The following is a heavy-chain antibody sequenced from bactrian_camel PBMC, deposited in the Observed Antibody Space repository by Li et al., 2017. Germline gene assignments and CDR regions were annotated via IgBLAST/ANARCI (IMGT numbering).Heavy chain of an antibody. J-gene: IGHJ4*01. CDR1: RYSEATDC. V-gene: IGHV3S53*01. CDR2: ICKTGYT. D-gene: IGHD5*01. Sequence: HVQLVESGGGSVQAGGSLRLSCEVARYSEATDCMGWFRQIGNEREGVAAICKTGYTDYAGSVAGRFTVSKDHAKNSVYLQMDSLKPADTAMYYCAAAKIGFPSLARYLYTEWGPGTQVTVS. CDR3: AAAKIGFPSLARYLYTE.